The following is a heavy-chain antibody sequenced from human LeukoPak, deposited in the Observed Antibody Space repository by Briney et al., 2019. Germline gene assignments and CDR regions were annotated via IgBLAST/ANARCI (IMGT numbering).Heavy chain of an antibody. CDR1: GYTFTSYY. CDR2: INPSGGST. CDR3: ARVGYCSSTSCSPASWFDP. Sequence: ASVKVSCKASGYTFTSYYMHWVRQAPGQGLEWMGIINPSGGSTSYAQKFQGRVTMTRDMSTSTVYVELSGLRSEDTAVYYCARVGYCSSTSCSPASWFDPWGQGTLVTVSS. D-gene: IGHD2-2*01. J-gene: IGHJ5*02. V-gene: IGHV1-46*01.